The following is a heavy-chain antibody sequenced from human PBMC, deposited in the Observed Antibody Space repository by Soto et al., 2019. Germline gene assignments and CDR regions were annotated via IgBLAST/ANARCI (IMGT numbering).Heavy chain of an antibody. CDR3: ARGGGGWYFDF. V-gene: IGHV6-1*01. CDR2: TYYRSKWYN. J-gene: IGHJ4*02. CDR1: GDSVSSNSVT. D-gene: IGHD6-19*01. Sequence: QAQLQQSGPGLVKPSQTLSLTCTISGDSVSSNSVTWNWIRQSPSRGLEWLGRTYYRSKWYNDHAASVKSRILIDADTSKNQISLQLNFVTPEDTAVYYCARGGGGWYFDFWGQGSLVTVSS.